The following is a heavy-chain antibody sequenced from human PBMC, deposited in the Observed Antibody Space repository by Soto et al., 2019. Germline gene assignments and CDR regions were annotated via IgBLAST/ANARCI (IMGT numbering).Heavy chain of an antibody. CDR3: AKDGALDDPDYVWGSYRKNWFYFDY. CDR2: ISGSGGST. D-gene: IGHD3-16*02. J-gene: IGHJ4*02. CDR1: GFTFSSYA. V-gene: IGHV3-23*01. Sequence: GGSLRLSCAASGFTFSSYAMSWVRQAPGKGLEWVSAISGSGGSTYYADSVKGRFTISRDNSKNTLYLQMNSLRAEDTAVYYCAKDGALDDPDYVWGSYRKNWFYFDYWGQGTLVTVSS.